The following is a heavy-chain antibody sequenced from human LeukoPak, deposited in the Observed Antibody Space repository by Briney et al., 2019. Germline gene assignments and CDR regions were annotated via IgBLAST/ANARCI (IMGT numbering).Heavy chain of an antibody. V-gene: IGHV3-7*01. Sequence: PGGSLRLSCAASGFSFSNFWMTWVRQAPGKGLEWVANIRQDGNERFYVDSVKGRFTISRDNAKNSVYLQMSSLRAEDTAVYYCARDPLAAADSYFDYWGQGTLVTVSS. CDR2: IRQDGNER. CDR1: GFSFSNFW. D-gene: IGHD6-13*01. CDR3: ARDPLAAADSYFDY. J-gene: IGHJ4*02.